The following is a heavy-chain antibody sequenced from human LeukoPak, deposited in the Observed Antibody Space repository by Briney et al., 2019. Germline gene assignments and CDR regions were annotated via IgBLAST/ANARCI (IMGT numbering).Heavy chain of an antibody. V-gene: IGHV1-2*02. CDR3: ARGDYGDPHYGMDV. J-gene: IGHJ6*02. CDR1: GYTFTGYY. CDR2: INPNSGGT. Sequence: ASVKVSCKASGYTFTGYYMHWVRQAPGQGLEWMGWINPNSGGTNYAQKFQGRVTMTRDTSISTAYMELSRLRSDDTAVYYCARGDYGDPHYGMDVWGQGTTVTVSS. D-gene: IGHD4-17*01.